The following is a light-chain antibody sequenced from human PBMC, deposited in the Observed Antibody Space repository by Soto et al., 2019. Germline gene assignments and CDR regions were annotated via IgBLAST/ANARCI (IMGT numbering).Light chain of an antibody. CDR3: QQYGNAPFT. Sequence: EFVLTQSPGILSFSPGERATLTCRASQSVSSSYLAWFQQKPGQAPRLLIYGASSRATGIPDRFSGSGSGTDFTLTISRLEPEDFAVYYCQQYGNAPFTFGPGTKVDIK. CDR2: GAS. J-gene: IGKJ3*01. V-gene: IGKV3-20*01. CDR1: QSVSSSY.